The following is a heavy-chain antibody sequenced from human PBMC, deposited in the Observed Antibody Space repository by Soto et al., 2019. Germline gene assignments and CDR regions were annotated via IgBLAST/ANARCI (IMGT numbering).Heavy chain of an antibody. CDR3: ARSAYDFWSGYYPKHWWFDP. V-gene: IGHV4-59*08. CDR2: IYYSGST. CDR1: GGSISSYY. Sequence: SETLCLTCTVSGGSISSYYWSWIRKPPGKGLEWIGYIYYSGSTNYNPSLKSRVTISVDTSKNQFSLKLSSVTAADTAVYYCARSAYDFWSGYYPKHWWFDPWGQGTLVTVSS. J-gene: IGHJ5*02. D-gene: IGHD3-3*01.